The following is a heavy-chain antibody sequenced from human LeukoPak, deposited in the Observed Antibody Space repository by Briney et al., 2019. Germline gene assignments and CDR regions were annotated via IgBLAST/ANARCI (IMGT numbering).Heavy chain of an antibody. V-gene: IGHV3-30*18. D-gene: IGHD3-22*01. CDR2: ILYDGSNK. CDR3: AKPSGYDSSGYLLDY. Sequence: GGSLRLSCAASGFTFSSYGMHWVRQAPGKGLEWVAVILYDGSNKYYADSVKGRFTISRDNSKNTLYPQMNSLRAEDTAVYYCAKPSGYDSSGYLLDYWGQGTLVTVSS. CDR1: GFTFSSYG. J-gene: IGHJ4*02.